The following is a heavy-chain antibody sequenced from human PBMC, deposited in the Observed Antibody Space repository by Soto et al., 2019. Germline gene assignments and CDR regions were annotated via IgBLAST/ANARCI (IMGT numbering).Heavy chain of an antibody. J-gene: IGHJ4*02. CDR1: GYTFTSYA. D-gene: IGHD5-12*01. Sequence: ASVKVSCKASGYTFTSYAIHWVRQAPGQKLEWMGWINAGNGNTKYSQKFQGRVIITRDTSAGTAYMELRSLGSEDTAVYYCATPIVAFYWGQGTLVTVSS. V-gene: IGHV1-3*01. CDR3: ATPIVAFY. CDR2: INAGNGNT.